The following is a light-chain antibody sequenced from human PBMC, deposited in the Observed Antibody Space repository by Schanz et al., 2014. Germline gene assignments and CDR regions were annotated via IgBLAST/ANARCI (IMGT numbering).Light chain of an antibody. CDR1: QSVRSY. CDR2: DAS. Sequence: EIVLTQSPATLSLSPGERATLSCRASQSVRSYLPWYQQKPGQAPRLLIYDASNRATGIPARFSGSGSGTDFTLTISSLEPEDFAVYYCQQRSNWHLTFGGGTKVEIK. V-gene: IGKV3-11*01. J-gene: IGKJ4*01. CDR3: QQRSNWHLT.